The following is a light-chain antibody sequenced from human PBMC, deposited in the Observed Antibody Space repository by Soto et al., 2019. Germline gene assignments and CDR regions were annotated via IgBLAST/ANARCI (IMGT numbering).Light chain of an antibody. CDR3: SSYTTSNTRQMV. Sequence: QSALTQPASVSGSPGQSITISCTGTSNDVGGYNYVSWCQQHPGKAPKFMIYDVNNRPSGVSDRFSGSKSGNTASLTISGLQPEDEADYYCSSYTTSNTRQMVFGTGTKVTVL. J-gene: IGLJ1*01. CDR2: DVN. V-gene: IGLV2-14*01. CDR1: SNDVGGYNY.